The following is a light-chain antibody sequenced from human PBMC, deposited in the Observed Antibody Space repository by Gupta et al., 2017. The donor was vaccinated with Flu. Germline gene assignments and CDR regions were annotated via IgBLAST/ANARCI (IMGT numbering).Light chain of an antibody. Sequence: DIQMTQSPSTLSASVGDSVTITCRASQSISSWLAWYQQKPGKAPKLLIYKESRLESGVPSRFSGSGSGTEFTLTISSLQPDDFANYYCQQYNSYSVTFGQGTKVEIK. J-gene: IGKJ1*01. V-gene: IGKV1-5*03. CDR1: QSISSW. CDR3: QQYNSYSVT. CDR2: KES.